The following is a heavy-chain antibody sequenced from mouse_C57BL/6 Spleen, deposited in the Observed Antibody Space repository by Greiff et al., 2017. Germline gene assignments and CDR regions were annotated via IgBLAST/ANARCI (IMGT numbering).Heavy chain of an antibody. CDR2: IDPENGDT. D-gene: IGHD2-10*01. V-gene: IGHV14-4*01. J-gene: IGHJ3*01. CDR3: TTILL. CDR1: GFNIKDDY. Sequence: EVQGVESGADLVRPGASVKLSCTASGFNIKDDYMHWVKQRPEQGLEWIGWIDPENGDTEYASKFQGKATITADTSSNTAYLQLSSLTSEDTAVYYCTTILLWGQGTLVTVSA.